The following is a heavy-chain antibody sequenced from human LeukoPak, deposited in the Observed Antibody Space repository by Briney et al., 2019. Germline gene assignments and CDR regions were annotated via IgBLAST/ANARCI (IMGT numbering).Heavy chain of an antibody. CDR3: ARDHADYVGYSFFDY. D-gene: IGHD2-21*01. V-gene: IGHV3-23*01. CDR2: ISGGGETT. Sequence: GGSLRLSCAASGFTFNNYAMNWVRQAPGKGLEWVSSISGGGETTYYADSAKGRFTTSRNNSQNTLYLQMNSLRAEDTAVYYCARDHADYVGYSFFDYWGQGTLVTVSS. CDR1: GFTFNNYA. J-gene: IGHJ4*02.